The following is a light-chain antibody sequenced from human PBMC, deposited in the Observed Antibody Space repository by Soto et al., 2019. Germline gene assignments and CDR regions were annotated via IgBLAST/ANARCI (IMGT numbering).Light chain of an antibody. V-gene: IGKV1-5*03. CDR1: QTISSW. CDR3: QHYNCYAEA. CDR2: KAS. J-gene: IGKJ1*01. Sequence: DIQMTQSPSTLSGSVGDRVTITCRASQTISSWLAWYQQKPGKAPKLLIYKASTLKSGVPARFSGSGSGTACTLTISSLQPDDVAAYYCQHYNCYAEAFGQGTKVELK.